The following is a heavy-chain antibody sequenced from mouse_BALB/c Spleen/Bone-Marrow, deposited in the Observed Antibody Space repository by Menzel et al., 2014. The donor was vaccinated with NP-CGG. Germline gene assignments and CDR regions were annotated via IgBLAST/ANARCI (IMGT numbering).Heavy chain of an antibody. D-gene: IGHD2-3*01. CDR2: IKNKANGYTT. CDR3: ARDMGGLLFDY. V-gene: IGHV7-3*02. CDR1: GFTFTDYY. Sequence: EVHLVESGGGLVQPGGSLRLSCATSGFTFTDYYMNWVRPPPGKALEWLGFIKNKANGYTTEYSASVKGRFTISRDISQSILYLQMNTLRAEDSATYYCARDMGGLLFDYWGQGTTLTVSS. J-gene: IGHJ2*01.